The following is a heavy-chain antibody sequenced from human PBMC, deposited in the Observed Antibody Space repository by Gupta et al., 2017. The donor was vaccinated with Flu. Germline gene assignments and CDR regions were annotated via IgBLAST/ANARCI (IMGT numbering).Heavy chain of an antibody. V-gene: IGHV4-59*01. Sequence: QVRLQESGPGLVTPSETLSLTCTVSGDSITDFYWNWIRQAPGKGLEWLAHGSLGGGGHYNPSLLSRTTISIDTSKNSFSLTLDSVTAADTAVYYCAKRGTMGSPSTQWSDTWLDPWGQGTLVIVSS. CDR2: GSLGGGG. J-gene: IGHJ5*02. CDR1: GDSITDFY. CDR3: AKRGTMGSPSTQWSDTWLDP. D-gene: IGHD1/OR15-1a*01.